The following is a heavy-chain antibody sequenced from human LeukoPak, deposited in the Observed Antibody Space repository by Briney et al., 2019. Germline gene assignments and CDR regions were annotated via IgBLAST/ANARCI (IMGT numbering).Heavy chain of an antibody. J-gene: IGHJ3*02. Sequence: GGSLRLSCAASGFTFSSFEMNWVRQPPGKGLEWVSYISSSGSTIYYAASVEGRFTISRDNAKNTLYLQMDSLRAEDTAVYYCARASGYSNTWFDAFDIWGQGTMVTVSS. CDR3: ARASGYSNTWFDAFDI. D-gene: IGHD6-13*01. CDR1: GFTFSSFE. CDR2: ISSSGSTI. V-gene: IGHV3-48*03.